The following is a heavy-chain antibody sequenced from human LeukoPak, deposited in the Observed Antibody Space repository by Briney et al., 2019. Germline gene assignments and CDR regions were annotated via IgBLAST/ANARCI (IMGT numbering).Heavy chain of an antibody. CDR1: GFTFSSYG. D-gene: IGHD6-19*01. J-gene: IGHJ4*02. V-gene: IGHV3-30*02. CDR2: ITYDGSNK. Sequence: AGGSLRLSCAASGFTFSSYGMHWVRQAPGKGLEWVAFITYDGSNKYYAESVKGRFTTSRDDSKNTLYVQMNSLRGEDTAVYHCARDLTYSGWYYFDCWGQGTLVTVSS. CDR3: ARDLTYSGWYYFDC.